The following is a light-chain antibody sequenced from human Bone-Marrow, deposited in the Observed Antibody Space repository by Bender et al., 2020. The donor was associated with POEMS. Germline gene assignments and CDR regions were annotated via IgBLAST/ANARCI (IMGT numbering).Light chain of an antibody. V-gene: IGLV1-50*01. CDR1: SSNIGAGYD. CDR3: VAWDASLNGWV. J-gene: IGLJ3*02. Sequence: QSVLTQPPSVSGAPGQRVTISCTGSSSNIGAGYDVHWYQHLPGKAPKLLIYGSINRPSGVPERFSGSKSGTSASLAITGLQSDDEAIYFCVAWDASLNGWVFGGGTKLTVL. CDR2: GSI.